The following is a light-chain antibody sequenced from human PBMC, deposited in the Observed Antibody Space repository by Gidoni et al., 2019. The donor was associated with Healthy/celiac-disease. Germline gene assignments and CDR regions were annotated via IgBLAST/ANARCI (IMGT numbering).Light chain of an antibody. V-gene: IGKV3-15*01. CDR1: QSVSSN. CDR3: QQYNNWPD. J-gene: IGKJ5*01. Sequence: EIVMTQSPATLSVSPGERATLSCRASQSVSSNLAWYQQKPGQAPRLLIYGASTRATGIPARFSGSGSGTEFTLTISSLQSEDFAVYYCQQYNNWPDFXXXTRLEIK. CDR2: GAS.